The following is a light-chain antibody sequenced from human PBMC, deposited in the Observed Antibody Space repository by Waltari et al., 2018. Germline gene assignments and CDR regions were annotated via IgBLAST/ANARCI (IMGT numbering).Light chain of an antibody. V-gene: IGLV4-69*01. Sequence: QLVLTQSPSASASLGASVKLTCTLSSGHSNHVIAWHQQLPEKGPRYLMKLNPDGSHSKGDGIPDLFSGSSSGAECYLTISSLQSEDEADYYCQTWDTGIQVFGGGTKLTVL. J-gene: IGLJ2*01. CDR3: QTWDTGIQV. CDR2: LNPDGSH. CDR1: SGHSNHV.